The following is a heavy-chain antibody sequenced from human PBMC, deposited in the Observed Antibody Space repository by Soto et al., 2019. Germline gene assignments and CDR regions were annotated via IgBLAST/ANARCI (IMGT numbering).Heavy chain of an antibody. CDR2: ISYDGSNK. CDR1: GFTLSSYA. CDR3: ARGKDGMDV. V-gene: IGHV3-30-3*01. J-gene: IGHJ6*02. Sequence: GGSLRLSCAASGFTLSSYAMHWVRQAPGKGLEWVAVISYDGSNKYYADSVKGRFTISRDNSKNTLYLQMNSLRAEDTAVYYCARGKDGMDVWGQGTTVTVSS.